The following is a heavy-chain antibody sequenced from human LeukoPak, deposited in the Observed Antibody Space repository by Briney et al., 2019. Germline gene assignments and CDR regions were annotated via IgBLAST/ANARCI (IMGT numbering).Heavy chain of an antibody. J-gene: IGHJ4*02. Sequence: SETLSLTCTVSGGSISSGGYYWSWIRQHPGKGLEWIGYIYYSGSTYYNPSLKSRVTISVDTSKNQFSLKLSSVTAAGTVVYYCARYCSSTSCYPDVDYWGQGTLVTVSS. D-gene: IGHD2-2*01. V-gene: IGHV4-31*03. CDR2: IYYSGST. CDR1: GGSISSGGYY. CDR3: ARYCSSTSCYPDVDY.